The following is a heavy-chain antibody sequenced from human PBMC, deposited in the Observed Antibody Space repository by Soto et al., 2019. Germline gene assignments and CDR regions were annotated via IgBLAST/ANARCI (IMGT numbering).Heavy chain of an antibody. CDR1: GFTFSSYW. Sequence: PGGSLRLSCAASGFTFSSYWMSWVRQAPGKGLEWVANIKQDGSEKYYVDSVKGRFTISRDNAKNSLYLQMNSLRAEDTAVYYCARDPFHYVFWSGYSTPRELGPNWFDPWGQGTLVTVSS. V-gene: IGHV3-7*05. CDR2: IKQDGSEK. D-gene: IGHD3-3*01. J-gene: IGHJ5*02. CDR3: ARDPFHYVFWSGYSTPRELGPNWFDP.